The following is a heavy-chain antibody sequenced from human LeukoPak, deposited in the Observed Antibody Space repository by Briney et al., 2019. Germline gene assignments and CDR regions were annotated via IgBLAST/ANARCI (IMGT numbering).Heavy chain of an antibody. Sequence: SQTLSLTCTVSGGSINIGGYYWSWIRQPPGKGLEWIGYIYSSGSTNYNPSLKSRVTISVDTSKNQFSLKLSSVTAADTAVYYCARDSAAGTPFDYWGQGTLVTVSS. D-gene: IGHD6-13*01. CDR3: ARDSAAGTPFDY. CDR2: IYSSGST. V-gene: IGHV4-61*08. CDR1: GGSINIGGYY. J-gene: IGHJ4*02.